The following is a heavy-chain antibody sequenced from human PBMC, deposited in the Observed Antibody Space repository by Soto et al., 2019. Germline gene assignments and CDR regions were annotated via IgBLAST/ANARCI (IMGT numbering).Heavy chain of an antibody. J-gene: IGHJ4*02. CDR2: ISGSGGST. V-gene: IGHV3-23*01. CDR1: GFTFSSYA. CDR3: AKDMVYGRRIAVAGYQTPHFDY. D-gene: IGHD6-19*01. Sequence: GGSLRLSCAASGFTFSSYAMSWVRQAPGKGLEWVSAISGSGGSTYYADSVKGRFTISRDNSKNTLYLQMNSLRAEDTAVYYCAKDMVYGRRIAVAGYQTPHFDYWGQGTLVTVSS.